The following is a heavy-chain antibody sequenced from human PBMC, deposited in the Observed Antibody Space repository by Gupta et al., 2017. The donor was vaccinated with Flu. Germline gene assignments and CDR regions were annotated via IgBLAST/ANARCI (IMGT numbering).Heavy chain of an antibody. D-gene: IGHD6-25*01. Sequence: RQAPGKALGWVSYITGSGSHNFYADSARDRFTISRDNAKNSLSLQMNSLRVEDTAVYYCARRVTFSSGHSFDYWGQGTLVTVSS. CDR2: ITGSGSHN. J-gene: IGHJ4*02. CDR3: ARRVTFSSGHSFDY. V-gene: IGHV3-48*01.